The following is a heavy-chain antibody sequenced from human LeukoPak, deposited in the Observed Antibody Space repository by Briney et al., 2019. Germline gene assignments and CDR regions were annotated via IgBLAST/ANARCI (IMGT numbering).Heavy chain of an antibody. J-gene: IGHJ4*02. V-gene: IGHV3-48*02. CDR3: ARDLLGEMATDDY. Sequence: PWGSLRLSCAASGFTFSTYSMNWVRQAPGKGLEWVSYISSSSSTRHYADSVKGRFTISRDNAKNSLYLQMNSLRDEDTAVYYCARDLLGEMATDDYWGQGPLVTVTS. D-gene: IGHD5-24*01. CDR2: ISSSSSTR. CDR1: GFTFSTYS.